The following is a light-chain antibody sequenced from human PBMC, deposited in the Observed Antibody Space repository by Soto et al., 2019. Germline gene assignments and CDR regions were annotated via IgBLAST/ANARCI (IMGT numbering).Light chain of an antibody. V-gene: IGLV1-40*01. J-gene: IGLJ1*01. CDR1: SSNIGAGYH. CDR3: QSYDSSLSACV. CDR2: GNS. Sequence: QLVLTQPPSVSGAPGQRVTISCTGSSSNIGAGYHVHWYKQVPGTAPKLLIYGNSNRPSGVPDRFSGSKSGTSASLAITGLQAEDEADYFCQSYDSSLSACVFGTGTKVTVL.